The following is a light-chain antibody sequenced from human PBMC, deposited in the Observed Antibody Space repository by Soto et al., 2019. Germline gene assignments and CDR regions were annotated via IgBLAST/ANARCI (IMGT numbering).Light chain of an antibody. J-gene: IGKJ5*01. CDR2: GAS. V-gene: IGKV1-5*01. CDR1: QSVGTW. CDR3: QQYNNWPPIT. Sequence: DIQMTQSPSTLSASVGGRVTIACRASQSVGTWVAWYQQKPGKAPKLLIYGASNLESGVPSRFSGSGYGTEFTLTISSLQSEDFAVYYCQQYNNWPPITFGQGTRLEIK.